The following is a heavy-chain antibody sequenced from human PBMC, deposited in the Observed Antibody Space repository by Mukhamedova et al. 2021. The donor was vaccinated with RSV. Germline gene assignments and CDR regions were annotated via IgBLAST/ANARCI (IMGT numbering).Heavy chain of an antibody. V-gene: IGHV1-24*01. CDR3: ATNEVRGVIITLDY. J-gene: IGHJ4*02. CDR2: FDPEDGET. D-gene: IGHD3-10*01. Sequence: GLEWMGGFDPEDGETIYAQKFQGRVTMTEDTSTDTAYMELSSLRSEDTAVYYCATNEVRGVIITLDYWGQGTLVTVPS.